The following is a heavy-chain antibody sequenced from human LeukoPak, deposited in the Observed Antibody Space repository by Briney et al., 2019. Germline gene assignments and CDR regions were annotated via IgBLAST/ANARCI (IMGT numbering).Heavy chain of an antibody. V-gene: IGHV3-9*01. J-gene: IGHJ4*02. D-gene: IGHD3-22*01. CDR2: ISWNSGSI. CDR1: GFTFDDYA. CDR3: AKDIQHGDSSGYDY. Sequence: PGGSLRLSCAASGFTFDDYAMHWVRQAPGKGLEWVSGISWNSGSIGYADSVEGRFTISRDNAKNSLYLQMNSLRAEDTALYYCAKDIQHGDSSGYDYWGQGTLVTVSS.